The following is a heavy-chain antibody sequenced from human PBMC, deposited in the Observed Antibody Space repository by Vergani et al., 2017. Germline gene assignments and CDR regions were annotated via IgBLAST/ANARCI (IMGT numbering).Heavy chain of an antibody. J-gene: IGHJ3*02. CDR1: GFTFSNAW. V-gene: IGHV3-15*01. CDR3: NTSDYDFWSADPKDALDI. CDR2: IKSKTDGGTT. Sequence: EVQLVESGGGLVKPGGSLRLSCAASGFTFSNAWMSWVRQAPGKGLEWVGRIKSKTDGGTTDYAAPVKVKFPISKDDAKNTLDLQMNSLKTEDTAVYYCNTSDYDFWSADPKDALDIWGQGTMVTVSS. D-gene: IGHD3-3*01.